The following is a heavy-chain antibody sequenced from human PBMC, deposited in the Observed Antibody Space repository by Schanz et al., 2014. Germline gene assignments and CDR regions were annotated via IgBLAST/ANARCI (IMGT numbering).Heavy chain of an antibody. CDR1: GFTFSTHA. J-gene: IGHJ4*02. Sequence: QVHLLESGGGLVEPGGSLRLSCAASGFTFSTHAMHWVRQAPGKGLEWVALVSSDGNNDYYTDSVKGRFTISRDNFKGALYLQMSSLRAEDTAVYYCAKTLFPGGTQTFGNWGRGTLXTVSS. D-gene: IGHD2-8*02. V-gene: IGHV3-30*18. CDR2: VSSDGNND. CDR3: AKTLFPGGTQTFGN.